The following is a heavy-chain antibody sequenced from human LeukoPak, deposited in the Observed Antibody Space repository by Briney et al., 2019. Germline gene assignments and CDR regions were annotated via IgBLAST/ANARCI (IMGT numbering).Heavy chain of an antibody. CDR3: ARDWYYAIDY. CDR1: GFTFSSYG. Sequence: GGSLRLSCAASGFTFSSYGMHWVRHAPGKGLERVAFIRYDGSNKYCADSVKGRFTTSRDNSKNTLYLQMNSLRVDDTAVYYCARDWYYAIDYWGQGTLVTVSS. V-gene: IGHV3-30*02. J-gene: IGHJ4*02. CDR2: IRYDGSNK. D-gene: IGHD2-2*01.